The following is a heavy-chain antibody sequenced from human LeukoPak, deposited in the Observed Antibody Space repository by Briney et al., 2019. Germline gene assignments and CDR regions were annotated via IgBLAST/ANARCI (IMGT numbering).Heavy chain of an antibody. J-gene: IGHJ6*04. CDR1: GGTFSSYA. Sequence: AVKVSCKASGGTFSSYAISWGRQAPGQGLEWMGGIIPIFGTANYAQKFQGRVTITADESTSTAYMELSSLRSEDTAVYYCARRGRAAAVLGYYYGMDVWGKGTTVTVSS. CDR3: ARRGRAAAVLGYYYGMDV. D-gene: IGHD6-13*01. V-gene: IGHV1-69*01. CDR2: IIPIFGTA.